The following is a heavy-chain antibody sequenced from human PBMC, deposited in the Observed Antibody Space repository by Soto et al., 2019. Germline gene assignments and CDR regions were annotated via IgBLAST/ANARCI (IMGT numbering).Heavy chain of an antibody. V-gene: IGHV3-23*01. J-gene: IGHJ4*02. CDR2: ISSSGGST. CDR1: GFTFSSYT. Sequence: EVQLLESGGGLVQPGGSLRLSCAASGFTFSSYTMSWVRQGPGKGLEWVSGISSSGGSTVYADSVKGRFTISRDNYKNTLYLQMNSRRAEDTAVYCCAKGWGDYWGQGTPVIVSS. D-gene: IGHD7-27*01. CDR3: AKGWGDY.